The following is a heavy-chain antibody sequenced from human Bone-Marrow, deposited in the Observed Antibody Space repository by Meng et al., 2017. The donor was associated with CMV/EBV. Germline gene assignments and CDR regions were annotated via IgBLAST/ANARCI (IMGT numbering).Heavy chain of an antibody. CDR3: ARGGGWSS. D-gene: IGHD6-19*01. CDR2: IKQDGSEK. CDR1: GFTFSYYY. J-gene: IGHJ5*02. V-gene: IGHV3-7*01. Sequence: GESLKISCAASGFTFSYYYMSWVRQAPGKGLEWVANIKQDGSEKYYVDSVKGRFTISRDNAKNSLHLQMNSLRAEDTAMYYCARGGGWSSWGQGTLVTVSS.